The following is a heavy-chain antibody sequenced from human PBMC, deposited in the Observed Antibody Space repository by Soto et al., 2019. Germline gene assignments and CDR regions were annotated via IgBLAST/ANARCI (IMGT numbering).Heavy chain of an antibody. CDR1: GFAFRGYA. CDR3: ARDLKTTYFDY. D-gene: IGHD4-17*01. J-gene: IGHJ4*02. CDR2: IWYDGSNK. V-gene: IGHV3-33*08. Sequence: QVQLLESGGGVVQPGRSLRLSCVSSGFAFRGYAMHWVRQTPGKGLEWVAVIWYDGSNKYYADSVKGRFTISRDNSNNTLSLQMNSLSVEDTAVYYCARDLKTTYFDYWGQGTLVTVSS.